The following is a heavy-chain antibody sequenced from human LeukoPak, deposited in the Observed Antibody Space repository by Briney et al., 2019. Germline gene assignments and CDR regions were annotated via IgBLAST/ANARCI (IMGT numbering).Heavy chain of an antibody. CDR3: ARDFSVAATVYFDY. Sequence: GGSLRLSCAASGFTFSSYGMHWVRQAPGKGLEWVAVILYDGSNKYYADSVKGRFTISRDNSKNTLYLQMNSLRAEDTAVYYCARDFSVAATVYFDYWGQGTLVTVSS. J-gene: IGHJ4*02. CDR1: GFTFSSYG. CDR2: ILYDGSNK. D-gene: IGHD6-19*01. V-gene: IGHV3-30*03.